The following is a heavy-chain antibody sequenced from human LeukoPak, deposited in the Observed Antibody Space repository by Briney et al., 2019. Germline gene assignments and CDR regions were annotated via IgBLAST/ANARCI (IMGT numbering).Heavy chain of an antibody. J-gene: IGHJ4*02. V-gene: IGHV1-68*01. CDR2: ITLYNGNT. Sequence: ASGKVSCKASGYTFTYCSLHWLQQAPGQGLERMRWITLYNGNTNYAKKFQGRGTITRDMSLRTAYIELSSLRSEDSAVYYWARQWEPYFDYWGQGTLVTVSS. CDR1: GYTFTYCS. CDR3: ARQWEPYFDY. D-gene: IGHD1-26*01.